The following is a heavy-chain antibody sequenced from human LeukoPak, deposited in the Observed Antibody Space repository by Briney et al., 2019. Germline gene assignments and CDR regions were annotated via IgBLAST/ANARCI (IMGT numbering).Heavy chain of an antibody. CDR1: GFTFSSYS. J-gene: IGHJ4*02. CDR2: INEDGSDK. CDR3: ARGAANGYDRFDY. D-gene: IGHD2-2*01. V-gene: IGHV3-7*01. Sequence: PGGSLRLSCAASGFTFSSYSMNWVRQAPGKGLEWLANINEDGSDKNYVESLKGRFTISRDNAKSSLYLQMNSLRVEDTAVYYCARGAANGYDRFDYWGQGTQVTVSS.